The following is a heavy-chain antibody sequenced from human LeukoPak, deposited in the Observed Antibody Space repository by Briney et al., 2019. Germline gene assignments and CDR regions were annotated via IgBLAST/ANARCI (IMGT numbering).Heavy chain of an antibody. Sequence: SETLSLTCTVSGGSISSYYWSWIRQPAGKGLEWIGRIYTSGSTNYNPSLKSRVTMSVDTSKNQFSLKLSSVTAADTAVYYCARDLVWGVIITSFGWFDPWGQGTLVTVSS. D-gene: IGHD3-10*01. CDR2: IYTSGST. J-gene: IGHJ5*02. V-gene: IGHV4-4*07. CDR1: GGSISSYY. CDR3: ARDLVWGVIITSFGWFDP.